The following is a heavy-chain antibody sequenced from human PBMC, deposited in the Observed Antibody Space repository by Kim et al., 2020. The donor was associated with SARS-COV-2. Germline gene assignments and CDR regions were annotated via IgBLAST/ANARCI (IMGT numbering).Heavy chain of an antibody. CDR3: AGSHRIGV. J-gene: IGHJ4*02. D-gene: IGHD3-3*02. V-gene: IGHV3-23*01. Sequence: GGSLRLSCTVSGFIITNYDMTWVRQAPGKGLEWVSGIGAGGGVTYYADSVKGRFTISRDNSKNTLYLQMNSLRVEDTAIYYCAGSHRIGVWGLGILVTVSS. CDR1: GFIITNYD. CDR2: IGAGGGVT.